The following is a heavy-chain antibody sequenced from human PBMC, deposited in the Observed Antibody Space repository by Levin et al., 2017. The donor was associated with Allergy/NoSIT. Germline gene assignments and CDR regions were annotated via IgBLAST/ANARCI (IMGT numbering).Heavy chain of an antibody. D-gene: IGHD2-21*02. CDR1: GFTFSSYA. V-gene: IGHV3-30-3*01. J-gene: IGHJ4*02. Sequence: GGSLRLSCAASGFTFSSYAMHWVRQAPGKGLEWVAVISYDGSNKYYADSVKGRFTISRDNSKNTLYLQMNSLRAEDTAVYYCARAPVVVTAIGYFDYWGQGTLVTVSS. CDR3: ARAPVVVTAIGYFDY. CDR2: ISYDGSNK.